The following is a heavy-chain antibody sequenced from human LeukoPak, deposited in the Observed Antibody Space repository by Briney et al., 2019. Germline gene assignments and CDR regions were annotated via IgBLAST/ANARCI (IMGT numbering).Heavy chain of an antibody. D-gene: IGHD3-10*01. CDR1: GVTFSNYW. CDR2: ISLDGTNT. CDR3: ARDFQFYYGSGPNWLDP. Sequence: SGGSLTLSCAASGVTFSNYWIHWVCLAPAKGQVWVSYISLDGTNTTYSDSVRGRLTIFTDNAKNTLYLQMNSLTVADTAMYYCARDFQFYYGSGPNWLDPWGRGNLVSVSS. V-gene: IGHV3-74*01. J-gene: IGHJ5*02.